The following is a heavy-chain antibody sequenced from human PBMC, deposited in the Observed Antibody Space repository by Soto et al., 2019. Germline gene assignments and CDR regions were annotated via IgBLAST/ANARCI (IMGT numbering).Heavy chain of an antibody. CDR3: ARHRERSYSGNDWTAPDS. CDR1: GGSIRSSSYY. D-gene: IGHD5-12*01. Sequence: SETLSLTCTVSGGSIRSSSYYWGWIRQPPGKGLEWIGSIYYSGSTYYNPSLKSRVTISIDTSKNQFSLKLNSVTAADRAVYYCARHRERSYSGNDWTAPDSWGERTLVTVSS. CDR2: IYYSGST. V-gene: IGHV4-39*01. J-gene: IGHJ4*02.